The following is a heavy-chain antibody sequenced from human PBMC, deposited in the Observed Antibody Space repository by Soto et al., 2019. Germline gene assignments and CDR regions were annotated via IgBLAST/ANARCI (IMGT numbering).Heavy chain of an antibody. CDR2: ISGSGGST. CDR3: AKDGPYSGGDCSSYYFDY. Sequence: EVQLLESGGGLVQPGGSLRLSCAASGFTFSSYAMSWVRQAPGKGLEWVSAISGSGGSTYYADSVKGRFTISRDNSKNPLYLHMNSFRAEDTAVYYCAKDGPYSGGDCSSYYFDYWGQGTLVTVSS. J-gene: IGHJ4*02. D-gene: IGHD2-21*02. V-gene: IGHV3-23*01. CDR1: GFTFSSYA.